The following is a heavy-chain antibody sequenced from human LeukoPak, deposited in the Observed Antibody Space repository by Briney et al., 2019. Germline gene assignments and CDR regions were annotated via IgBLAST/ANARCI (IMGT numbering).Heavy chain of an antibody. CDR2: LDQDGSEK. Sequence: HPGGSLRLSCAASGFTFSRYWMNWVRQAPGKGLEWVADLDQDGSEKYYVDSVKGRFTISRDNTKNSLYLQMNSLRAEDTAVYYCARGPRDGYNIYYYYYMDVWGKGTTVTISS. CDR3: ARGPRDGYNIYYYYYMDV. D-gene: IGHD5-24*01. J-gene: IGHJ6*03. V-gene: IGHV3-7*01. CDR1: GFTFSRYW.